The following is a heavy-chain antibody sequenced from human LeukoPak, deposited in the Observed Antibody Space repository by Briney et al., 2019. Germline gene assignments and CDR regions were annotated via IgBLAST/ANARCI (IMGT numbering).Heavy chain of an antibody. J-gene: IGHJ4*02. Sequence: SETLSLTCTVSGGSISSYYWSWIRQPPGKGLEWIGYIYYSGSTYYNPSLKSRVTISVDTSKNQFSLKLSSVTAADTAVYYCAGGPGIAAAEDWGQGTLVTVSS. D-gene: IGHD6-13*01. CDR2: IYYSGST. CDR1: GGSISSYY. CDR3: AGGPGIAAAED. V-gene: IGHV4-59*06.